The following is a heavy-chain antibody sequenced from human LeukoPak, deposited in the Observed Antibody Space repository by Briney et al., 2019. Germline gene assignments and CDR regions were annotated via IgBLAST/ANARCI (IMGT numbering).Heavy chain of an antibody. CDR1: GYTFTGYY. CDR3: ARGRYYDILTGPPGAFDI. V-gene: IGHV1-2*02. J-gene: IGHJ3*02. D-gene: IGHD3-9*01. CDR2: INPNSGGT. Sequence: ASVKVSCKASGYTFTGYYMHWVRQAPGQGLERMGWINPNSGGTNYAQKFQGRVTMTRDTSISTAYMELSRLRSDDTAVYYCARGRYYDILTGPPGAFDIWGQGTMVTVSS.